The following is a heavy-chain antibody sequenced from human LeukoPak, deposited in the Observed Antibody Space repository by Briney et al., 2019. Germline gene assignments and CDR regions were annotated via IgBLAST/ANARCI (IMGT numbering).Heavy chain of an antibody. CDR1: GYTFTSYD. V-gene: IGHV1-8*01. D-gene: IGHD3-22*01. Sequence: GASVKVSCKASGYTFTSYDINWVRQATGQGLEWMGWMNPNSGNTGYAQKFQGRVTMTRNTSISTAYMELSSLRSEDTAVYYCAADWDDSSDWYFDLWGRGTLVTVSS. CDR3: AADWDDSSDWYFDL. CDR2: MNPNSGNT. J-gene: IGHJ2*01.